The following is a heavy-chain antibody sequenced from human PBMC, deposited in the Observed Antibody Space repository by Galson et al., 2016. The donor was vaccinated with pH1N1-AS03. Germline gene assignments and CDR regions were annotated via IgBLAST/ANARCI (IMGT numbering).Heavy chain of an antibody. D-gene: IGHD4-17*01. CDR3: ARHVPEMTTMTRYVDY. V-gene: IGHV5-51*01. J-gene: IGHJ4*02. CDR2: IYPGASET. CDR1: GYSFADYW. Sequence: QSGAEVKKSGESLRISCKGSGYSFADYWIGWVRQRPGKGLEWMGIIYPGASETKYSTSLQGQVTISADKSISTAYLQWSRLSSSDTAVYYCARHVPEMTTMTRYVDYWGQGTLVTVSS.